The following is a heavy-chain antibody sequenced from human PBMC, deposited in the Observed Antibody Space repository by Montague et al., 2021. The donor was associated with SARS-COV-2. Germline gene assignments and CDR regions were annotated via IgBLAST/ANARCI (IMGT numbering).Heavy chain of an antibody. V-gene: IGHV4-59*01. CDR2: VHHDGSSGSA. J-gene: IGHJ4*02. D-gene: IGHD5-12*01. Sequence: SETLSLTRTVSGGSFKNYYWSWIRQPPGKGLEWIGYVHHDGSSGSANYNPSVWSRVTISVDTSKKQFSLHLSSVTPADTAVYFCARVFDNSGYALDYWGQGTQVTVSS. CDR3: ARVFDNSGYALDY. CDR1: GGSFKNYY.